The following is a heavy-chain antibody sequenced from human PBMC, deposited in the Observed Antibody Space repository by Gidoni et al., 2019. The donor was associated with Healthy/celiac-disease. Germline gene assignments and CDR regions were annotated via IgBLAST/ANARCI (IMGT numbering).Heavy chain of an antibody. CDR3: AKGPRGQLVKGYFDY. Sequence: EVQLVESGGGLVQPGRSLRLSCAASGFTFDDYAMHWVRQAPGKGLEWVSGISWNIGSIGYADSVKGRFTISRDNAKNSLYLQMNSLRAEDTALYYCAKGPRGQLVKGYFDYWGQGTLVTVSS. V-gene: IGHV3-9*01. CDR1: GFTFDDYA. D-gene: IGHD6-6*01. J-gene: IGHJ4*02. CDR2: ISWNIGSI.